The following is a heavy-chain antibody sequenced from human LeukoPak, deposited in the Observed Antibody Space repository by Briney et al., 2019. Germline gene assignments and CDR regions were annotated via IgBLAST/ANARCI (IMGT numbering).Heavy chain of an antibody. V-gene: IGHV3-48*03. J-gene: IGHJ3*02. D-gene: IGHD1-26*01. CDR2: ISSSGSTI. CDR1: GFTFSSYE. Sequence: PGGSLRLSCAASGFTFSSYEMNWVRQAPGKGLGWVSYISSSGSTIYYADSVKGRFTISRDNARNSLSLQMNSLRAEDTAVYYCARYRFVVGATDSFDIWGQGTMVTVPS. CDR3: ARYRFVVGATDSFDI.